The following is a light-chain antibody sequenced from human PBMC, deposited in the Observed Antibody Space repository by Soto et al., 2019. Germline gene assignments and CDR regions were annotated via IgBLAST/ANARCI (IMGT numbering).Light chain of an antibody. CDR2: GAS. V-gene: IGKV3-15*01. J-gene: IGKJ5*01. CDR3: QQRSNWPFIT. CDR1: QSVSSN. Sequence: EKVMTQSPATLSVSPGERATLSCRASQSVSSNLAWYQQKPGQAPRLLIYGASTRATGIPARFSGSGSGTEFTLTISSLEPEDFAVYYCQQRSNWPFITFGQGTRLEI.